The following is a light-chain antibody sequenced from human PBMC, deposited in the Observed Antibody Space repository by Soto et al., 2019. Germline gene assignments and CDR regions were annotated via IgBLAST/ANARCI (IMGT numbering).Light chain of an antibody. J-gene: IGLJ2*01. V-gene: IGLV1-40*01. CDR3: SSYTSLNTVI. Sequence: QSVLTQPPSVSGAPGQRVTLSCTGSSSNIGAGYDVHWYQQLPGTAPKLLIYGNSNRPSGVPDRFSGSKSGTSASLAITGLQAEDEADYYCSSYTSLNTVIFGGGTKLTVL. CDR2: GNS. CDR1: SSNIGAGYD.